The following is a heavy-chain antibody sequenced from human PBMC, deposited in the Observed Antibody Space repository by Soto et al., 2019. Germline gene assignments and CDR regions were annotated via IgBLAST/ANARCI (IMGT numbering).Heavy chain of an antibody. D-gene: IGHD2-2*01. CDR2: IIPRSATS. CDR1: GYTFTNYY. Sequence: SVKVSCKASGYTFTNYYMHWVRQAPGQGLEWMGGIIPRSATSNYAQKFQGRVTITADESTSTAYMELSSLRSEDTAAYYCAREGLVLVPTTVNSDYYYYAMDVWGQGTTVTVSS. J-gene: IGHJ6*02. V-gene: IGHV1-69*13. CDR3: AREGLVLVPTTVNSDYYYYAMDV.